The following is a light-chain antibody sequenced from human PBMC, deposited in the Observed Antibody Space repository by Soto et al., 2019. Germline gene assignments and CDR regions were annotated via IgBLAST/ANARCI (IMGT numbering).Light chain of an antibody. CDR1: SSDVGGYNH. J-gene: IGLJ3*02. Sequence: QSVLTQPASVSGSPGKSITISCTGTSSDVGGYNHVSWYQQHPGKAPKLMISEVTNRPSGVSDRFSGSKSGNTASLTISGLQAGDEADYHCSSYTTSGTWVFGGGTKVTVL. V-gene: IGLV2-14*01. CDR3: SSYTTSGTWV. CDR2: EVT.